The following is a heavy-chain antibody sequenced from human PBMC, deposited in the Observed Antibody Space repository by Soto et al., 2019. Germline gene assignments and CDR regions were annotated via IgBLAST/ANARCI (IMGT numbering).Heavy chain of an antibody. CDR3: ASPAGGSGPDWYFDL. D-gene: IGHD2-15*01. V-gene: IGHV1-18*01. CDR2: ISANNGNT. Sequence: ASVKVSCKASRNTFTSYGISWVRQAPGEGLELMGCISANNGNTNQSQKLQGRVTMTIDASTRTAYMELRSLRADDTAAYYCASPAGGSGPDWYFDLWGRGTLVTVSS. CDR1: RNTFTSYG. J-gene: IGHJ2*01.